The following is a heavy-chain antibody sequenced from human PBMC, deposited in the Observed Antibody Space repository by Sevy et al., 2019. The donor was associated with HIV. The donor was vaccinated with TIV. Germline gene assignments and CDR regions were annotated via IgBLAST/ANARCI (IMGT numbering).Heavy chain of an antibody. Sequence: QSQTLSLTCAISGDSVSSNSAAWNWIRQSPSRGLEWLGRTYYRSKWYNDYAVSVKSRITINPDTSKNQFSLQLNSVTPEDTAVYYCARVRIAAAGTRIYNWFDPWGQGTLVTVSS. J-gene: IGHJ5*02. V-gene: IGHV6-1*01. CDR2: TYYRSKWYN. D-gene: IGHD6-13*01. CDR3: ARVRIAAAGTRIYNWFDP. CDR1: GDSVSSNSAA.